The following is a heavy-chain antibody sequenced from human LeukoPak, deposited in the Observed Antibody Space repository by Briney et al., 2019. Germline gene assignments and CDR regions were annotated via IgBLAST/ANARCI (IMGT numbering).Heavy chain of an antibody. V-gene: IGHV4-59*01. D-gene: IGHD6-19*01. CDR3: ASSSGWYGDPIDY. Sequence: PSETLSLTCTVSGGSISSYYWSWLRQPPGKGLEWIGYIYYSGSTNYNPSLKSRVTISVDTSKNQFSLKLSSVTAADTAVYYCASSSGWYGDPIDYWGQGTLVTVSS. CDR1: GGSISSYY. J-gene: IGHJ4*02. CDR2: IYYSGST.